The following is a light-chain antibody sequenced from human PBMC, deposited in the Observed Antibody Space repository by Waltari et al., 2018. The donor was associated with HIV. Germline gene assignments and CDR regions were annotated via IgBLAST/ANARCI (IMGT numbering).Light chain of an antibody. J-gene: IGLJ2*01. CDR3: GVCDDSLNGQL. CDR2: TNN. CDR1: SPNIGRNT. Sequence: QSVLTQPPSASGTPGQRVTISCSGSSPNIGRNTVNWYQQLPGTAPKLLIYTNNQRPSWVPDRFSGSKSVTSASLSISGLHSDDEAHYYCGVCDDSLNGQLVGGGTKRTVL. V-gene: IGLV1-44*01.